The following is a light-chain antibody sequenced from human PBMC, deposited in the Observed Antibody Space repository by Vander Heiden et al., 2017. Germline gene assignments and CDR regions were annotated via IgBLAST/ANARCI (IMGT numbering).Light chain of an antibody. Sequence: EIVLTQSPATLSLSPGERATLSCRASQSVSSYLAWYQQKPGQAPRLLIYDASNRATGIPARFSGSGSGTDFTLTISRLEPEDFAVYYCQQRSNWPPVFTFGHGTKVDIK. J-gene: IGKJ3*01. V-gene: IGKV3-11*01. CDR2: DAS. CDR3: QQRSNWPPVFT. CDR1: QSVSSY.